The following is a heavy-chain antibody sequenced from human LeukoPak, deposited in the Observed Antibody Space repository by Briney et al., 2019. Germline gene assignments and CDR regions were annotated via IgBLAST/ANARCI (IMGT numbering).Heavy chain of an antibody. D-gene: IGHD6-19*01. J-gene: IGHJ4*02. Sequence: PGGSLRLSCAASGFTFSSYSMKWVRQAPGKGLEWVSAISGSGGSTYYADSVKGRFTISRDNSKNTLYLQMNSLRAEDTAVYYCAKARYSSGPTDYWGQGTLVTVSS. V-gene: IGHV3-23*01. CDR2: ISGSGGST. CDR1: GFTFSSYS. CDR3: AKARYSSGPTDY.